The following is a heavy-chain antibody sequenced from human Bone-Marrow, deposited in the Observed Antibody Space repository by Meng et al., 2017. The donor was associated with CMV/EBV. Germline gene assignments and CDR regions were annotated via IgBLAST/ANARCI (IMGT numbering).Heavy chain of an antibody. CDR2: ISSSSSYI. Sequence: GESLKISCAASGFTFSSYTINWVRQAPGKGLEWVSCISSSSSYIYYADSVKGRFTISRDNANNSLYLQMNSLRAEDTAVYYCAREGYYYNSGEFDYWGQGTLVTVSS. V-gene: IGHV3-21*01. CDR3: AREGYYYNSGEFDY. D-gene: IGHD3-22*01. J-gene: IGHJ4*02. CDR1: GFTFSSYT.